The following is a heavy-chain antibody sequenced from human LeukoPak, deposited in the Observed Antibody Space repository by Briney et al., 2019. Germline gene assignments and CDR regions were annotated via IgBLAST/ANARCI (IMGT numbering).Heavy chain of an antibody. V-gene: IGHV4-59*01. Sequence: PSETLSLTCTVSGDSTNNFHWSWIRQPPGKGLEWIGHIFHSGGSKYNPSLKSRATISTDMSENVLSLELTSVTAADTAVYYCARLLPSAFYHGMDVWGQGTTVTVSS. D-gene: IGHD3-16*01. CDR2: IFHSGGS. J-gene: IGHJ6*02. CDR1: GDSTNNFH. CDR3: ARLLPSAFYHGMDV.